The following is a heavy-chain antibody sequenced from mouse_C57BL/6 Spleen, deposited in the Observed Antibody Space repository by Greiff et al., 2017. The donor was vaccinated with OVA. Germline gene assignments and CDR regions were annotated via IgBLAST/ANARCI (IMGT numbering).Heavy chain of an antibody. Sequence: EVKLVESGGGLVKPGGSLKLSCAASGFTLSDYGMHWVRQAPEQGLEWVAYISSGSSTIYYAATVKGRFTISRDNAENTLFLQKTSLRSEDTAVYYCSKDDSGYAMDYWGQGTSVTVSS. D-gene: IGHD3-2*01. CDR2: ISSGSSTI. CDR3: SKDDSGYAMDY. V-gene: IGHV5-17*01. CDR1: GFTLSDYG. J-gene: IGHJ4*01.